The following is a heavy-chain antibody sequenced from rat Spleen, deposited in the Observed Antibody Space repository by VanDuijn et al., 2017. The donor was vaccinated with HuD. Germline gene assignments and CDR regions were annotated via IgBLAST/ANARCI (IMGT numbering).Heavy chain of an antibody. CDR2: ILSGGST. Sequence: QVQLKESGPGLVQPSQTLSLTCTVSGFSLTNNGVSWVRQPPGKGLEWIAAILSGGSTYYNSALKSRLSISRDTSKSQVFLKMNSLQTDDTAIYFCTRSYGGYTQHWFAYWGQGTLVTVSS. V-gene: IGHV2S12*01. J-gene: IGHJ3*01. CDR1: GFSLTNNG. CDR3: TRSYGGYTQHWFAY. D-gene: IGHD1-11*01.